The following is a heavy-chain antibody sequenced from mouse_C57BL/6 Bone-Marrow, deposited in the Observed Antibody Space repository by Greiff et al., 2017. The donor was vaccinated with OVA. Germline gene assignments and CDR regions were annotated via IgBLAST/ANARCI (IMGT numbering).Heavy chain of an antibody. CDR2: INPSTGGT. CDR1: GYSFTGYY. J-gene: IGHJ4*01. Sequence: EVQLQQSGPELVKPGASVKISCKASGYSFTGYYMNWVKQSPEKSLEWIGEINPSTGGTTYNQKFKAKATLTVDKSSSTAYMQLKSLTSEDSAVYYCARYLWYYAMDYWGQGTSVTVSS. V-gene: IGHV1-42*01. D-gene: IGHD1-1*02. CDR3: ARYLWYYAMDY.